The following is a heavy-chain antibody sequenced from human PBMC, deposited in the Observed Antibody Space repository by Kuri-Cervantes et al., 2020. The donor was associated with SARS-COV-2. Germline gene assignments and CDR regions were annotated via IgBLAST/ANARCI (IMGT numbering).Heavy chain of an antibody. V-gene: IGHV4-61*02. J-gene: IGHJ4*02. D-gene: IGHD6-19*01. CDR1: GGSISSGSYS. CDR3: ARGIAVAGAKYFDY. CDR2: LYISGST. Sequence: LRLSCTVAGGSISSGSYSWTWILQPAWKGLEWIGRLYISGSTNYNTSLKSRVTISADTSKNQFSLNLSSVTAADTAVYNCARGIAVAGAKYFDYWGQGTLVTVSS.